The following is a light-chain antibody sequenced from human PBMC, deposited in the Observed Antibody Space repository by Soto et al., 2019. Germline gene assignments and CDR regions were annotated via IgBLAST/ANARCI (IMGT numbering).Light chain of an antibody. CDR3: QQSYIPPWT. Sequence: DIQMTQSPSSLSTSVGDRVTITCRASQSITNYLNWYQQKPGRVPKLLIYAASRLQSGVPSRFSGSGSGKDFTLTISSLQPEDFATYYCQQSYIPPWTFGQGTKVEIK. J-gene: IGKJ1*01. V-gene: IGKV1-39*01. CDR2: AAS. CDR1: QSITNY.